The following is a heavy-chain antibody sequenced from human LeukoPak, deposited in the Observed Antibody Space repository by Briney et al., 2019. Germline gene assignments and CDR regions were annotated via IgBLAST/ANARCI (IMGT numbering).Heavy chain of an antibody. Sequence: GGSLRLSCAASGFTFSSYAMSWVRQAPGKGLEWVSAISGSGGSTYYADSVKGRSTISRDNSKNTLYLQMNSLRAEDTAVYYCAKDTGIAVAGTFYYWGQGTPVTVSS. CDR2: ISGSGGST. D-gene: IGHD6-19*01. V-gene: IGHV3-23*01. J-gene: IGHJ4*02. CDR3: AKDTGIAVAGTFYY. CDR1: GFTFSSYA.